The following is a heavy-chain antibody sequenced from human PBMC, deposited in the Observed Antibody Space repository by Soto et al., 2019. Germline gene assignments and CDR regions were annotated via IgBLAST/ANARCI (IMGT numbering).Heavy chain of an antibody. CDR3: ARSYEAIFGGEWFDP. D-gene: IGHD3-3*01. Sequence: LKISCKGSGYIFTSYWISWERQMPGKGLEWMGSVDPSDSYTNYSPSFQGHVTISADKSISTAYLQWSSLKASDTAMYYCARSYEAIFGGEWFDPWGQGTLVTVS. CDR2: VDPSDSYT. CDR1: GYIFTSYW. V-gene: IGHV5-10-1*01. J-gene: IGHJ5*02.